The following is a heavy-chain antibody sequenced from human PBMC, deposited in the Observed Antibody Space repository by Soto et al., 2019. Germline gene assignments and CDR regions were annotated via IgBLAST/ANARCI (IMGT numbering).Heavy chain of an antibody. Sequence: PSETLSLTCTVSGGSISSYYWSWIRQPPGKGLEWIGYFYYSGSTNYNPSLKSRVTISVDTSKNQFSLKLSSVTAADTAVYYCAGYGSEIDYWGQGTLVTVSS. CDR1: GGSISSYY. J-gene: IGHJ4*02. CDR2: FYYSGST. V-gene: IGHV4-59*01. D-gene: IGHD3-10*01. CDR3: AGYGSEIDY.